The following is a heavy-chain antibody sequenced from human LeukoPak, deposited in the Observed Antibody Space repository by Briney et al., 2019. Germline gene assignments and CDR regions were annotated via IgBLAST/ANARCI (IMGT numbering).Heavy chain of an antibody. CDR1: GYRLSSYW. V-gene: IGHV5-51*01. CDR2: IYPGDSET. CDR3: VRRPTDHCSGGICYSGPGDT. D-gene: IGHD2-15*01. Sequence: GESLKISCKGSGYRLSSYWIGWVRQMSGKGLEWLGVIYPGDSETKYSPSFEGQVTISVDKFITTAYLQWSSLKASDTGMYYCVRRPTDHCSGGICYSGPGDTWGQGTLVTVSS. J-gene: IGHJ5*01.